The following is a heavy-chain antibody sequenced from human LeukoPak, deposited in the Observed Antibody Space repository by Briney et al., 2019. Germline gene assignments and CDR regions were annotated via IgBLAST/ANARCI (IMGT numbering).Heavy chain of an antibody. Sequence: PSETLSLTCTVSGGSISSYYWSWIRQPPGKGLEWIGYIYDIGSTSYNPSLKSRVTISVDTSSNQFSLMLTSVIAADTAVYYCARGTKTGYTGYDWNYWGQGTLVTVSS. CDR1: GGSISSYY. V-gene: IGHV4-59*01. D-gene: IGHD5-12*01. CDR3: ARGTKTGYTGYDWNY. J-gene: IGHJ4*03. CDR2: IYDIGST.